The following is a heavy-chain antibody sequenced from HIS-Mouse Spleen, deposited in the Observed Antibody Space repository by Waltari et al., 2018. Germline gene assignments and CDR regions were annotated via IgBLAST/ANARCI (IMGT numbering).Heavy chain of an antibody. J-gene: IGHJ3*02. D-gene: IGHD3-3*01. CDR1: GGSISSYH. Sequence: QVQLQESGPGLVKPSETLSLTCTVSGGSISSYHWSWIRQPAGKGLEWIGRIYTSGSTNYNPSLKSRVTMSVDTSKNQFSLKLSSVTAADMAVYYCARDFHDFWSGYYGGDKKHDAFDIWGQGTMVTVSS. CDR2: IYTSGST. V-gene: IGHV4-4*07. CDR3: ARDFHDFWSGYYGGDKKHDAFDI.